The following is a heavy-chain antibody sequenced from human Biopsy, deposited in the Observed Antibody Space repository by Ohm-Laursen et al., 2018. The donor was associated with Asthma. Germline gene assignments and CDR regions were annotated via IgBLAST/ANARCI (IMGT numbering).Heavy chain of an antibody. CDR1: GFTFSSYS. Sequence: SLRLSCAASGFTFSSYSMHWVRQGPGKGPEWVALISYDGRETGYVDSVKGRFTISRDNFRNTVHLQMSSLRPEDSAVYYCTRDRFYNSVTSESFYYGLDVWGQGTTATVSS. D-gene: IGHD2-21*02. CDR2: ISYDGRET. CDR3: TRDRFYNSVTSESFYYGLDV. V-gene: IGHV3-30*03. J-gene: IGHJ6*02.